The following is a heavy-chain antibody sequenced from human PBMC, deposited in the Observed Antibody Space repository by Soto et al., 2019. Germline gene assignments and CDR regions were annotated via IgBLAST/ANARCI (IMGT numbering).Heavy chain of an antibody. CDR2: INPNSGGT. V-gene: IGHV1-2*04. CDR1: GYTFTGYY. Sequence: ASVKVSCKASGYTFTGYYMHWVRQAPGQGLEWMGWINPNSGGTNYAQKFQGWVTMTRDTSISTAYMELSRLRSDDTAVYYCARDGSLGIAAAEVGFDYWGQGTLVTVSS. J-gene: IGHJ4*02. D-gene: IGHD6-13*01. CDR3: ARDGSLGIAAAEVGFDY.